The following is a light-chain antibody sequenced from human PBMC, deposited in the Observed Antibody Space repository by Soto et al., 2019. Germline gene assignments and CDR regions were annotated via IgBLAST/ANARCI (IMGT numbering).Light chain of an antibody. CDR3: QQYYDWPLVT. V-gene: IGKV3-15*01. CDR1: ESISTN. CDR2: GAS. J-gene: IGKJ4*01. Sequence: IIMTQSPAILSVSPGERVTLSCRASESISTNLAWYQQKPGQAPRLLIYGASTRDTHIPDRFSGTGSETEFTLSVSSLQSEDFAIYYCQQYYDWPLVTFGGGTKVDIK.